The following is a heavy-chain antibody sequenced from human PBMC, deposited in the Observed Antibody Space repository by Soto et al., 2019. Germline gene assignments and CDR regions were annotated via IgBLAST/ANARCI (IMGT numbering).Heavy chain of an antibody. CDR2: VSGGGGTT. J-gene: IGHJ4*02. V-gene: IGHV3-23*01. CDR3: AKDHYYDSRAPDY. CDR1: GVTSIPYA. Sequence: PGASLRRCKAASGVTSIPYAINWVRQAPGKGLEWVSSVSGGGGTTHYADFVMGRFTISRDNSKNTLFLQMNSLRAEDTAVYYCAKDHYYDSRAPDYWGQGT. D-gene: IGHD3-22*01.